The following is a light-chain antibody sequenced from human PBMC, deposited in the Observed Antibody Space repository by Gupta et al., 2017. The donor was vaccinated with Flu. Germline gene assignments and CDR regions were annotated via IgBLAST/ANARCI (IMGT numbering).Light chain of an antibody. J-gene: IGKJ1*01. CDR1: QNINRY. CDR2: VAS. Sequence: DIQMTQSPSSLFASVGDRVTITCRASQNINRYLNWYQQRSGEAPKLLIYVASNLQSGVPSRFSGSGSGTDFTLTISSLQPEDFAIYCCQQTYSMPWTFGQGAKVAV. V-gene: IGKV1-39*01. CDR3: QQTYSMPWT.